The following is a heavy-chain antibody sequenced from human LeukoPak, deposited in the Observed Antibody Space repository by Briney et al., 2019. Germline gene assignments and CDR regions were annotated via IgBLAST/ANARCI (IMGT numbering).Heavy chain of an antibody. J-gene: IGHJ5*02. CDR2: INTNNGNT. V-gene: IGHV1-18*01. Sequence: GASVKVSCKASGYTFSTYGLMWVRQAPGQGLEWMGWINTNNGNTNYAQKFQGRVTMTTDTSTSTGYMELRSLRSNDTAVHYCARKRCTGDCYLFDPWGQGTLVTVSS. CDR1: GYTFSTYG. D-gene: IGHD2-21*02. CDR3: ARKRCTGDCYLFDP.